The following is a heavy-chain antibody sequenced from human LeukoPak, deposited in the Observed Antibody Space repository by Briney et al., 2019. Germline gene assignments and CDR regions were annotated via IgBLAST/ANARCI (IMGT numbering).Heavy chain of an antibody. J-gene: IGHJ4*02. CDR1: GYSFTSYW. CDR2: IYPDDSDT. D-gene: IGHD3-9*01. V-gene: IGHV5-51*01. CDR3: ARVGADYDILAGYDY. Sequence: GESLKISCKGSGYSFTSYWIGWVRQMPGKGLEWMGIIYPDDSDTRHSPSFQGQVTISADKSISTAYLQWSSLKASDTAMYYCARVGADYDILAGYDYWGQGTLVTVSS.